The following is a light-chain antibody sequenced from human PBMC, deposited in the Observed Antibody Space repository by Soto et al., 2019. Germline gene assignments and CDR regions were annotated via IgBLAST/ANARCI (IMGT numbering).Light chain of an antibody. CDR1: QSISNW. V-gene: IGKV1-5*03. CDR3: QQYNSYSVT. J-gene: IGKJ1*01. CDR2: KAS. Sequence: IKMTMSPSTLSASVGDRVTITCRASQSISNWLAWHQQKPGKAPKLLIYKASSLESGVPSRFSGSGSGTEFTLTISSLQPDDFATYYSQQYNSYSVTFGQGTKVDIK.